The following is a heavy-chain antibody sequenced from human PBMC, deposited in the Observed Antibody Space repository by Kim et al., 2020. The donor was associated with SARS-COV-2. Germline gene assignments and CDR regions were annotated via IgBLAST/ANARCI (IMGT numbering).Heavy chain of an antibody. Sequence: ASVKVSCKASGYTFTGYYMHWVRQAPGQGLEWMGWINPNSGGTNYAQKFQGRVTMTRDTSISTAYMELSRLRSDDTAVYYCARDSGSYRGGWFDPWGQGTLVTVSS. D-gene: IGHD1-26*01. CDR1: GYTFTGYY. V-gene: IGHV1-2*02. J-gene: IGHJ5*02. CDR3: ARDSGSYRGGWFDP. CDR2: INPNSGGT.